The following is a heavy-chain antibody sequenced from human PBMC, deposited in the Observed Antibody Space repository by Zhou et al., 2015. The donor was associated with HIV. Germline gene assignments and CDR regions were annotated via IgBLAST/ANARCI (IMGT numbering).Heavy chain of an antibody. V-gene: IGHV1-2*02. Sequence: QVQLVQSGAEVKKPGASVKVSCKASGYTFTGYYLHWVRQAPGQGLEWMGWINSNSGGTKYAQKFRGRVTMTRDTSISTAYMELTWLRSDDTAVYFCARPMWFGEPNRAFDMWGQGTMVTISS. D-gene: IGHD3-10*01. CDR2: INSNSGGT. CDR1: GYTFTGYY. J-gene: IGHJ3*02. CDR3: ARPMWFGEPNRAFDM.